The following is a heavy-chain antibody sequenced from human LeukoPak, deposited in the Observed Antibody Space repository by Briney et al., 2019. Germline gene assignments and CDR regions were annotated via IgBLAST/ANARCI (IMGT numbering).Heavy chain of an antibody. CDR2: IKSKSHGGTA. Sequence: GGSLRLFCAASGFTFSNYALSWVRQAPGKGLEWVGRIKSKSHGGTAEYATFVNGRFTLSRDDSKNTLDLQMNNLNTEDTAVYYCSTLFGVDSGDQLDFWGQGTLVTVSS. CDR3: STLFGVDSGDQLDF. D-gene: IGHD3-3*01. J-gene: IGHJ4*02. CDR1: GFTFSNYA. V-gene: IGHV3-15*01.